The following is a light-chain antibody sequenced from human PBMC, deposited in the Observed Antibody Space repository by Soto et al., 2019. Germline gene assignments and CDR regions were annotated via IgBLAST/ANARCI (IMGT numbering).Light chain of an antibody. CDR2: TND. CDR1: SSNIGSKP. Sequence: QSALTQPPSASGTPGQRVTISCSGSSSNIGSKPINWYQHLPGTAPKLLIFTNDRRPSGVPDRFSGSKSGTSGSLAITGLQSADEADYYCATWDDTLKGPVFGGGTKVTVL. J-gene: IGLJ3*02. CDR3: ATWDDTLKGPV. V-gene: IGLV1-44*01.